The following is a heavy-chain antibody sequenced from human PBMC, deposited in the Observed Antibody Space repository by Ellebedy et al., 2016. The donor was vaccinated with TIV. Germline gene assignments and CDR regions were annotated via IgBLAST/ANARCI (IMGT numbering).Heavy chain of an antibody. V-gene: IGHV3-53*01. CDR1: GINFSRHA. D-gene: IGHD1-26*01. CDR3: ARGRSGSYYDY. J-gene: IGHJ4*02. Sequence: GESLKISCAASGINFSRHALSWVRQAPGKVLEWVSVIYSGGSTHYADSVKGRFTISRDNSDTTLYLQMNSLRAEDTAVYYCARGRSGSYYDYWGQGTLVTVSS. CDR2: IYSGGST.